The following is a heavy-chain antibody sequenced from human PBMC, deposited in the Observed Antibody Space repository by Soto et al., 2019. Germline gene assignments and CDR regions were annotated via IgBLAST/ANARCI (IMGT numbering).Heavy chain of an antibody. CDR3: AKRELDDQ. CDR2: ISDNGGRT. CDR1: GFTFRSYG. J-gene: IGHJ4*02. D-gene: IGHD3-3*02. V-gene: IGHV3-23*01. Sequence: EVQLLESGGRFVQPGGSLRLSCAASGFTFRSYGMSWVRQAPGKGLEWISAISDNGGRTDYADSVKGRFTISRDNSKNTLFLQMNTLTAEDTAVYYCAKRELDDQWGQGNLVTVS.